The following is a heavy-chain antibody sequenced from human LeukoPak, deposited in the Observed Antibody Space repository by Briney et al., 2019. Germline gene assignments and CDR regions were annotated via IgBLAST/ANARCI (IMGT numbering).Heavy chain of an antibody. J-gene: IGHJ4*02. CDR1: GGSISSYY. Sequence: PSETLSLTCSVSGGSISSYYWSWIRQPPGKGLEWIGYIYYSGSTNYNPSLKSRVTISVDTSKNQFSLKLSSVTAADTAVYYCARDSSGWSSPFDYWGQGTLVAVSS. D-gene: IGHD6-19*01. V-gene: IGHV4-59*01. CDR2: IYYSGST. CDR3: ARDSSGWSSPFDY.